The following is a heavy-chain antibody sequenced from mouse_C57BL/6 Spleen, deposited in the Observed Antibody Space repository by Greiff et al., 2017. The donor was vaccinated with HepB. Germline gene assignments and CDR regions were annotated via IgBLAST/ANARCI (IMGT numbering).Heavy chain of an antibody. J-gene: IGHJ4*01. CDR2: IDPSDSYT. CDR3: ARRADYSNYVAMDY. D-gene: IGHD2-5*01. CDR1: GYTFTSYW. V-gene: IGHV1-59*01. Sequence: QVQLKQPGAELVRPGTSVKLSCKASGYTFTSYWMHWVKQRPGQGLEWIGVIDPSDSYTNYNQKFKGKATLTVDTSSSTAYMQLSSLTSEDSAVYYCARRADYSNYVAMDYWGQGTSVTVSS.